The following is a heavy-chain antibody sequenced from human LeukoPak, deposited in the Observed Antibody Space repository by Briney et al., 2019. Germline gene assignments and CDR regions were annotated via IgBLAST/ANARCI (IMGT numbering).Heavy chain of an antibody. D-gene: IGHD3-9*01. CDR2: IYPGDSDT. CDR1: GYSFTSYW. CDR3: ARHKSALRYFDRHQYYYYMDV. V-gene: IGHV5-51*01. Sequence: GESLKTSCKGSGYSFTSYWIVWVRQMPGKGLEWMGIIYPGDSDTRYSPSFQGQVTISADKSISTAYLQWSSLKASDTAMYYCARHKSALRYFDRHQYYYYMDVWGKGTTVTVSS. J-gene: IGHJ6*03.